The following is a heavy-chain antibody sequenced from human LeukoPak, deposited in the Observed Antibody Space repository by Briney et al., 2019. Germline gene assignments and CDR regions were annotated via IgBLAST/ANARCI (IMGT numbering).Heavy chain of an antibody. CDR1: GYTFTSYG. CDR2: ISAYNGNT. CDR3: ASGATYCSSTSCSLRDYFDY. Sequence: ASVKVSCKASGYTFTSYGISWVRQAPGQGLEWMGWISAYNGNTNYAQKLQGRVIMTTDTSTSTAYMELRSLRSDDTAVYYCASGATYCSSTSCSLRDYFDYWGQGTLVTVSS. D-gene: IGHD2-2*01. J-gene: IGHJ4*02. V-gene: IGHV1-18*01.